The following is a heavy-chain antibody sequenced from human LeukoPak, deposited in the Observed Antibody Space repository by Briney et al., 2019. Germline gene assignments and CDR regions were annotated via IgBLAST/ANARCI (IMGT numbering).Heavy chain of an antibody. CDR2: INAGNGNT. CDR3: ARVWVRGTIAVAKGFGY. V-gene: IGHV1-3*01. CDR1: GYTFTSYA. D-gene: IGHD6-19*01. J-gene: IGHJ4*02. Sequence: ASVKVSCKASGYTFTSYAMHWVRQAPGQRLEWMGWINAGNGNTKYSQKFQGRVTITRDTSASTAYMELSSLRSEDTAVYYCARVWVRGTIAVAKGFGYWGQGTLVTVSS.